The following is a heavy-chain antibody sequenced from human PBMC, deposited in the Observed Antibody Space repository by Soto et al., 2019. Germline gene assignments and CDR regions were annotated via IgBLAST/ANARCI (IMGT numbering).Heavy chain of an antibody. CDR3: ARDSDYSGYAFFDY. D-gene: IGHD5-12*01. V-gene: IGHV1-3*01. CDR2: INAYNGNT. CDR1: GYTFTSYA. Sequence: ASVKVSCKASGYTFTSYAMHWVRQAPGQRLEWMGWINAYNGNTNYAQKVQGRVAITADTSTGTAYMELRSLRSDDTAVYYCARDSDYSGYAFFDYWGQGTLVTVSS. J-gene: IGHJ4*02.